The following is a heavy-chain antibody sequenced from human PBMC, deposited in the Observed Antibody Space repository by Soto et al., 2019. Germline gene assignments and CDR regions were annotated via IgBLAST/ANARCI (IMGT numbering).Heavy chain of an antibody. CDR1: GFTFSSYA. J-gene: IGHJ4*02. CDR3: AKGEDRHYGDPSVDY. CDR2: ISGSGGST. D-gene: IGHD4-17*01. V-gene: IGHV3-23*01. Sequence: EVQLLASGGGLVQPGGSLRLSCEASGFTFSSYAMRWVRPAPGKGLEWVSAISGSGGSTYYADSVKGRFTISRDNSKNTLYLQMNSLRAEDTAVYYCAKGEDRHYGDPSVDYWGQGTLVTVSS.